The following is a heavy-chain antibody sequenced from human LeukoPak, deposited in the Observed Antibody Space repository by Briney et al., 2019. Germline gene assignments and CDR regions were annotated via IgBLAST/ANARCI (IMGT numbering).Heavy chain of an antibody. CDR3: AKDFVVVPAAMLADY. J-gene: IGHJ4*02. D-gene: IGHD2-2*01. Sequence: GGSLRLSCAASGFTFSSYAMSWVRQAPGKGLEWASAISGSGGSTYYADSVKGRFTISRDNSKNTLYLQMNSLRAEDTAVYYCAKDFVVVPAAMLADYWGQGTLVTVSS. CDR1: GFTFSSYA. CDR2: ISGSGGST. V-gene: IGHV3-23*01.